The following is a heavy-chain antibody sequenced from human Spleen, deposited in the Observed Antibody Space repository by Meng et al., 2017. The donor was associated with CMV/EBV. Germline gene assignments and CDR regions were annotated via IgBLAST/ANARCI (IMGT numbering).Heavy chain of an antibody. CDR2: VYADGHST. D-gene: IGHD3-10*01. J-gene: IGHJ4*02. CDR1: GFTFKNYA. CDR3: AKAMRRVGELLGAFDY. V-gene: IGHV3-23*03. Sequence: SGFTFKNYAMIWVRQAPGRGLEWVSIVYADGHSTDYADSVKGRFTISRDNYKNMMFLEMKSLRAEDTAVYYCAKAMRRVGELLGAFDYWGQGTLVIVSS.